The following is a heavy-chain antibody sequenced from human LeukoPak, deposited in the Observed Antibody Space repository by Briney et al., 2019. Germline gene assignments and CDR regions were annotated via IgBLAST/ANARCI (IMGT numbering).Heavy chain of an antibody. CDR3: AKDSEEGYCSSTSCSLGAFDI. V-gene: IGHV3-9*01. CDR1: GFTFDDYA. Sequence: HPGGSLRLSCAASGFTFDDYAMHWVRQAPGKGLEWVSGISWNSGSIGYADSVKGRFTISRDNAKNSLYLQMNSLRAEDTALYYCAKDSEEGYCSSTSCSLGAFDIWGQGTMVTVSS. D-gene: IGHD2-2*01. J-gene: IGHJ3*02. CDR2: ISWNSGSI.